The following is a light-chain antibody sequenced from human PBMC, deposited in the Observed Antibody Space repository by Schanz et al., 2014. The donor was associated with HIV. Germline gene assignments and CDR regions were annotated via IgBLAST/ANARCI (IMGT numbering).Light chain of an antibody. CDR3: SSYAGSNTFGL. V-gene: IGLV2-8*01. J-gene: IGLJ3*02. Sequence: QSALTQPPSASGSPGQSVTISCTGTNSDVGGHNYVSWFQQHPGKAPRLIIYDVTKRPSGVSDRFSGSKSGNTASLTVSGLQAEDEADYYCSSYAGSNTFGLFGGGTKLTVL. CDR2: DVT. CDR1: NSDVGGHNY.